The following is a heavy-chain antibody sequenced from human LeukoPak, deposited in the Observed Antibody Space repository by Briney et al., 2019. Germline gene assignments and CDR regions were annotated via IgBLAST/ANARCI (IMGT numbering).Heavy chain of an antibody. CDR3: ARDYGTGTHVRMDV. V-gene: IGHV1-18*01. CDR2: ISAYNGNT. Sequence: ASVKVSCKASGYIFTSYGISWVRQAPGQGLEWMGWISAYNGNTNYAQKLQGRVTMTTDTSTSTAYMELRSLRSDDTAVYYCARDYGTGTHVRMDVWGQGTTVTVSS. J-gene: IGHJ6*02. CDR1: GYIFTSYG. D-gene: IGHD1-7*01.